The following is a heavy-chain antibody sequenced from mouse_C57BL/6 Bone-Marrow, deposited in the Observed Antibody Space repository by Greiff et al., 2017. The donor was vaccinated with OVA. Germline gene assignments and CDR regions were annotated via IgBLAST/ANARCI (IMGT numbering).Heavy chain of an antibody. V-gene: IGHV14-4*01. Sequence: EVQLVESGAELVRPGASVKLSCTASGFNIKDDYMHWVKQRPEQGLEWIGWIDPENGDTEYASKFQGKATITADTSSNTAYLQLSSLTSEDTAVYYCTTRGGSSYGRIMDYWGQGTSVTVSS. CDR3: TTRGGSSYGRIMDY. J-gene: IGHJ4*01. CDR2: IDPENGDT. CDR1: GFNIKDDY. D-gene: IGHD1-1*01.